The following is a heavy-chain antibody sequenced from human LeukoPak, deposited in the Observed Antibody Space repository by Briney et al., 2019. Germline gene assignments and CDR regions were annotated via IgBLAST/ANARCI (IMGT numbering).Heavy chain of an antibody. V-gene: IGHV3-21*01. J-gene: IGHJ3*02. CDR2: ISSSGSYI. CDR3: ARNAYIDGDFAFDI. CDR1: GFTFSSYS. Sequence: GGSLRLSCAASGFTFSSYSMNWVRQAPGEGLEWVSSISSSGSYIYYADSVKGRFTISRDNTKNSLYLQVNSLRAEDTAVYYCARNAYIDGDFAFDIWGQGTMVTVSS. D-gene: IGHD4-17*01.